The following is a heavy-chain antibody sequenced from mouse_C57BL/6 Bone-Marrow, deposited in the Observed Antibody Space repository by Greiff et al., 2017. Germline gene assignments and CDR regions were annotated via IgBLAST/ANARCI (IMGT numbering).Heavy chain of an antibody. CDR3: ANNYAMDY. CDR2: ISSGSSNI. Sequence: EVKLMESGGGLVKPGGSLKLSCAASGFTFSDYGMHWVRQAPEKGLEWVAYISSGSSNIYYADTGKGRFTISRDNAKNTLFLQMTSLRSEDTAMYYCANNYAMDYWGQGTAVTVTA. J-gene: IGHJ4*01. CDR1: GFTFSDYG. V-gene: IGHV5-17*01.